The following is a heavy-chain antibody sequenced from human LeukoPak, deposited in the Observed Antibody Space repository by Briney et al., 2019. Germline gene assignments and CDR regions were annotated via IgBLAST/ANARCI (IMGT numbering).Heavy chain of an antibody. CDR1: GGSFSGYY. Sequence: PSETLSLTCAVYGGSFSGYYCSWIRQPPGKGLEWIGEINHSGSTNYNPSLKSRVTISVDTSKNQFSLKLSSVTAADTAVYYCARGPRGTQWPTGKYYFDYWGQGTLVTVSS. V-gene: IGHV4-34*01. CDR2: INHSGST. CDR3: ARGPRGTQWPTGKYYFDY. J-gene: IGHJ4*02. D-gene: IGHD6-19*01.